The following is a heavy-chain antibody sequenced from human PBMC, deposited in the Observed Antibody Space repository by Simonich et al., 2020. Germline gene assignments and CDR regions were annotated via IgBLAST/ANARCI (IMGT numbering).Heavy chain of an antibody. J-gene: IGHJ3*02. CDR2: IYYSGST. D-gene: IGHD6-13*01. CDR3: ARHAGFAFDI. Sequence: QLQLQESGPGLVKTAETLSLTCTFSGGSISRSRYYWGCIHQPPRKGVEWIGCIYYSGSTYDNPSLKSRFTISVDTSKNQFSLKLSSVTAADTAVYYCARHAGFAFDIWGQGTMVTVSS. V-gene: IGHV4-39*01. CDR1: GGSISRSRYY.